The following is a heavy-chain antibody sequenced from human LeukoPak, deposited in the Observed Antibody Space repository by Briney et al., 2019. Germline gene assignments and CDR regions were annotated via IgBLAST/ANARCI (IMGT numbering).Heavy chain of an antibody. Sequence: PSETLSLTCTVSGGSISSYYWSWIRQPPGKGLKWIGNIYYSGYTTYSPSLRSRVTISVDTSKNQFSLKLSSVTAADTAVYYCARQNYGAAPLRYWGQGTLVTVSS. V-gene: IGHV4-59*08. J-gene: IGHJ4*02. CDR1: GGSISSYY. CDR3: ARQNYGAAPLRY. CDR2: IYYSGYT. D-gene: IGHD4/OR15-4a*01.